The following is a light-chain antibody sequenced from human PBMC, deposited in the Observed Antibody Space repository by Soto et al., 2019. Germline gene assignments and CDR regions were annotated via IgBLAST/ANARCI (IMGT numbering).Light chain of an antibody. CDR3: CSYAGSYV. CDR1: SSDVGGYNY. J-gene: IGLJ1*01. V-gene: IGLV2-11*01. CDR2: DVS. Sequence: QSALTQPRSVSGSPGQAGTISCTGTSSDVGGYNYVSWYQQHPGKAPKLMIYDVSKRPSGVPDRFSGAKSGTTASLTISGVQADDEADYYCCSYAGSYVFGTGTKLTVL.